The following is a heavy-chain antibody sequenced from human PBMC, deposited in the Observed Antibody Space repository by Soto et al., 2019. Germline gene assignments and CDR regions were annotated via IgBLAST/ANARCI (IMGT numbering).Heavy chain of an antibody. J-gene: IGHJ5*02. D-gene: IGHD3-3*01. CDR1: GFSLSNARMG. CDR3: ARSNYDFWSGYDNWFDP. CDR2: IFSNDEK. V-gene: IGHV2-26*01. Sequence: QVTLKESGPVLVKPTEPLTLTCTVSGFSLSNARMGVSWIRQPPGKALEWLAHIFSNDEKSYSTSLKSRLTISKDTSKSQVVLTMTNMDPVDTATYYCARSNYDFWSGYDNWFDPWGQGTLVTVSS.